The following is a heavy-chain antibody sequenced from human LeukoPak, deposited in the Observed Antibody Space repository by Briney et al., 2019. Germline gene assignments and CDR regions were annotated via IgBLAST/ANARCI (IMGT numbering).Heavy chain of an antibody. D-gene: IGHD1-26*01. V-gene: IGHV5-51*01. J-gene: IGHJ4*02. CDR1: GYSFTTYW. CDR3: ARHEGSGSYYSY. CDR2: ISPDDSEI. Sequence: GESLKISCKGSGYSFTTYWIAWVRQMPGRGLEWMGIISPDDSEIRYSPSFRGQVTISADKSTSPAYLQWSRLRASDTAIYYCARHEGSGSYYSYWGQGTLVTVSS.